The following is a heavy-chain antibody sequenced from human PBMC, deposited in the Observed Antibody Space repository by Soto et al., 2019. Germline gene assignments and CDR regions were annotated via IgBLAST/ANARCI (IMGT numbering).Heavy chain of an antibody. CDR2: IDPSDSST. CDR1: GYTFTTFW. V-gene: IGHV5-10-1*01. CDR3: ARLYCTSATCDSWFDH. J-gene: IGHJ5*02. Sequence: PGESLKISCTGFGYTFTTFWISWVRQMPGKGLEWMGRIDPSDSSTKYSPSFQGHVSISVDKSISTAYLQWSSLKASDTAIYYCARLYCTSATCDSWFDHWGQGTLVTVYS. D-gene: IGHD2-2*01.